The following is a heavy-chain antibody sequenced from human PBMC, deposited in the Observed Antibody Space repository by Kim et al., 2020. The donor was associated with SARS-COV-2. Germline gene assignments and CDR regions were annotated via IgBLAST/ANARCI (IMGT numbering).Heavy chain of an antibody. CDR2: VWYDGSNI. D-gene: IGHD1-26*01. J-gene: IGHJ6*02. V-gene: IGHV3-33*01. Sequence: GGSLRLSCAASGFTFNTYGMHWVRQAPGKGLEWVAVVWYDGSNIYYADSVKGRFTISRDNSKNTVYLQMNSLRVEDTAVYYCARDEAPYSYYDGMDGWGQGTTVTVYS. CDR3: ARDEAPYSYYDGMDG. CDR1: GFTFNTYG.